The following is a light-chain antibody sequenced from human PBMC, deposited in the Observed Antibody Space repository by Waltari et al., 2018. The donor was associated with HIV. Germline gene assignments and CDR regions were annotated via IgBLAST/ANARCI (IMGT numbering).Light chain of an antibody. CDR2: DVS. CDR3: CSYAGSYTLMV. J-gene: IGLJ2*01. V-gene: IGLV2-11*01. Sequence: SALTQPRSVSGSPGQSVTIPCPGTSSDVGGYNYVSCYQQHPGKAPKLMIYDVSKRPSGVPDRFSGSKSGNTASLTISGLQAEDEADYYCCSYAGSYTLMVFGGGTKLTVL. CDR1: SSDVGGYNY.